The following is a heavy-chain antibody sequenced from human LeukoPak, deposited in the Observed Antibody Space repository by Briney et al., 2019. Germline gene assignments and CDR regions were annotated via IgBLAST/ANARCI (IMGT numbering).Heavy chain of an antibody. Sequence: GGSLRLSCAASGSTFSNSEMNWVRQAPGKGLEWVSYISSSGRTIYHADSVKGRFTISRDNAKNSLYFQMNSLRAEDTAVYYCVRGVVRITMVRGVMGVDYWGQGTLVTVSS. CDR3: VRGVVRITMVRGVMGVDY. D-gene: IGHD3-10*01. V-gene: IGHV3-48*03. CDR2: ISSSGRTI. CDR1: GSTFSNSE. J-gene: IGHJ4*02.